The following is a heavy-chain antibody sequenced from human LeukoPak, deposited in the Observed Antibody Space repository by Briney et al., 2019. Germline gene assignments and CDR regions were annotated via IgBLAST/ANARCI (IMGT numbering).Heavy chain of an antibody. D-gene: IGHD2-2*01. J-gene: IGHJ6*02. Sequence: ASVKVSCKASGYTFTSYDINWVRQATGQGLEWMGWMSPNSGNTGYAQKFQGRVTMTRNTSISTAYMELSSLRSEDTAVYYCARDDPIRRYCSSTSCYPYYYYYGMDVWGQGTTVTVSS. CDR3: ARDDPIRRYCSSTSCYPYYYYYGMDV. V-gene: IGHV1-8*01. CDR1: GYTFTSYD. CDR2: MSPNSGNT.